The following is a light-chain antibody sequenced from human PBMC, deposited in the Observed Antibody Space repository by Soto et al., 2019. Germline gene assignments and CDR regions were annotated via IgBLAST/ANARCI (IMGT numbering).Light chain of an antibody. J-gene: IGLJ1*01. Sequence: QSALTQPPSVSGSPGQSITISCTGTVGLVSWYQQHPGKVPKLIIYDDTKRPSGVSSRFSGSKSGNTASLTISGLQTEDDADYYCCLYVGGRTYVFGTGTKLTVL. CDR3: CLYVGGRTYV. CDR2: DDT. CDR1: VGL. V-gene: IGLV2-23*01.